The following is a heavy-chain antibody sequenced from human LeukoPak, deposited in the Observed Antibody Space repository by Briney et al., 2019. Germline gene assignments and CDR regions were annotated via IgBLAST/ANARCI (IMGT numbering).Heavy chain of an antibody. CDR3: ARHRVPRSGWYGDFDY. J-gene: IGHJ4*02. D-gene: IGHD6-19*01. CDR2: ISAYNSAYNGNT. CDR1: GYTFINYG. V-gene: IGHV1-18*01. Sequence: GASVKVSCKASGYTFINYGITWVRQAPGQGLEWMGFISAYNSAYNGNTHYAQNLEGRVTMTTAESTNTGYMELRSLRSDDTAVYYCARHRVPRSGWYGDFDYWGQGTLVTVSS.